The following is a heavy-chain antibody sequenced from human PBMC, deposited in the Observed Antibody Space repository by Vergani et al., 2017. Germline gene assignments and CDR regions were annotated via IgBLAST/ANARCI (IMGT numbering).Heavy chain of an antibody. CDR2: INPNSGGT. V-gene: IGHV1-2*02. D-gene: IGHD3-10*01. Sequence: QVQLVQSGAEVKKPGVSVKVSCKASGYTFTGYYMHWVRQAPGQGLEWMGWINPNSGGTNYAQKFQGRVTITADKSTSTAYMELSSLRSEDTAVYYCARGIGGDLGYWGQGTLVTVSS. J-gene: IGHJ4*02. CDR3: ARGIGGDLGY. CDR1: GYTFTGYY.